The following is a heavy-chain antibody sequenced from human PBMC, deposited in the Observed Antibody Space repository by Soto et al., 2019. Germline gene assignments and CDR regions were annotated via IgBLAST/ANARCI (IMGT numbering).Heavy chain of an antibody. Sequence: GGSLRLSCAASGFTFSSYAMIWVRQAPGKGLEWVSAISGSGGSTYYADSVKGRFTISRDNSKNTLYLQMNSLRAEDTAVYYCAKSKHIVVVTAPLDYWGQGTLVTVSS. CDR2: ISGSGGST. CDR3: AKSKHIVVVTAPLDY. J-gene: IGHJ4*02. CDR1: GFTFSSYA. D-gene: IGHD2-21*02. V-gene: IGHV3-23*01.